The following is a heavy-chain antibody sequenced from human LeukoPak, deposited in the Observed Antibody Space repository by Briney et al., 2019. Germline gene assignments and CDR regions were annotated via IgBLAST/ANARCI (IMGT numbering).Heavy chain of an antibody. V-gene: IGHV3-21*01. CDR1: GFTFSSYT. CDR2: ISSSSDYI. D-gene: IGHD3-10*01. CDR3: ARVSSGITHND. J-gene: IGHJ4*02. Sequence: GGSLRLSCAASGFTFSSYTMNWVRQAPGKGLEWVSSISSSSDYIYLADSVKSRFTISRDNSKNSLYLQMNSLIAEDTAVYFCARVSSGITHNDWGQGTLVTVSS.